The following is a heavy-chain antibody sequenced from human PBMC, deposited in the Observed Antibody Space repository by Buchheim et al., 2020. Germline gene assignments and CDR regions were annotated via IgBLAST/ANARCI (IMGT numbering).Heavy chain of an antibody. J-gene: IGHJ4*02. CDR3: ANQGEIDY. V-gene: IGHV3-30-3*01. CDR1: GFTFSSYA. Sequence: VQLLESGGGLVQPGGSLRLSCAASGFTFSSYAMSWVRQAPGKGLEWVAVISYDGSNKYYADSVKGRFTISRDNSKNTLYLQMNSLRAEDTAVYYCANQGEIDYWGQGTL. CDR2: ISYDGSNK. D-gene: IGHD2-2*01.